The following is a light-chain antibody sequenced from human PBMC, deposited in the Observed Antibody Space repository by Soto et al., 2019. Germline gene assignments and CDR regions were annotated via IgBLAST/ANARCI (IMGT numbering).Light chain of an antibody. CDR1: SSDVGGYNY. CDR3: SSYTSDSTL. V-gene: IGLV2-14*01. CDR2: EVT. J-gene: IGLJ2*01. Sequence: QSALTQPASVSGSPGQSITISCTGTSSDVGGYNYVSWYQQHPGKAPKLMISEVTNRPSGVSNRFSGSKSGNTASLTISGLQAEDEADYYCSSYTSDSTLFGGGTKLTVL.